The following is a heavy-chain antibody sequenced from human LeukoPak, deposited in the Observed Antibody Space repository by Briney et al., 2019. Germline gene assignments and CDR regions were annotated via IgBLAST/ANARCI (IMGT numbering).Heavy chain of an antibody. CDR3: ARWGRYGSGPYYYYMDV. Sequence: PSETLSLTCSGSGGSISSYYWSWIRQPAGKGLEWIGRIYTSGSTNYNPSLKSRVTISVDKSKNQFSLKLSSVTAADTAVYYCARWGRYGSGPYYYYMDVWGKGTTVTVSS. CDR1: GGSISSYY. V-gene: IGHV4-4*07. D-gene: IGHD3-10*01. CDR2: IYTSGST. J-gene: IGHJ6*03.